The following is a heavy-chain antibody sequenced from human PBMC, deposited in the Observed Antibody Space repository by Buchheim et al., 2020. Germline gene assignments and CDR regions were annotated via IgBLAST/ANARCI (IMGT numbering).Heavy chain of an antibody. J-gene: IGHJ4*02. CDR1: GFTFSSYA. D-gene: IGHD4-23*01. CDR3: AREAYGGNSDCFDY. V-gene: IGHV3-30-3*01. Sequence: QVQLVESGGGVVQPGRSLRLSCAASGFTFSSYAIHWVRQAPGKGLEWVAVISYDGSNKYYADSVKGRFTISRDNSKNTPYLQMNSLRAEDTAVYYCAREAYGGNSDCFDYWGQGTL. CDR2: ISYDGSNK.